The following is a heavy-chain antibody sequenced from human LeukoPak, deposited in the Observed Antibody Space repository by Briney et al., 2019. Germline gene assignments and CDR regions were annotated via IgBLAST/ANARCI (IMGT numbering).Heavy chain of an antibody. D-gene: IGHD6-6*01. Sequence: PSETLSLTCAVYGGSLSGYYWSWIRQSPGKGLEWIGEINHGGSTNYNPSLKSRATISIDTSKNQFSLRLNSVTAADTAVYYCARVGWGNAAAHPNWLDPWGQGILVTVSS. V-gene: IGHV4-34*01. CDR3: ARVGWGNAAAHPNWLDP. CDR2: INHGGST. J-gene: IGHJ5*02. CDR1: GGSLSGYY.